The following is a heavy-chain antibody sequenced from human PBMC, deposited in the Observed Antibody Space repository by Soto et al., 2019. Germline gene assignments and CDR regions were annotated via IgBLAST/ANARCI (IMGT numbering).Heavy chain of an antibody. V-gene: IGHV3-9*01. CDR2: ISWNSGSI. D-gene: IGHD1-1*01. CDR3: AKDIWGELERDAFDI. Sequence: GGSLRLSCAASGFTFDDYAMHWVRQAPGKGLEWVSGISWNSGSIGYADSVKGRFTISRDNAKNSLYLQMNSLRAEDTALYYCAKDIWGELERDAFDIWGQGTMVTVSS. CDR1: GFTFDDYA. J-gene: IGHJ3*02.